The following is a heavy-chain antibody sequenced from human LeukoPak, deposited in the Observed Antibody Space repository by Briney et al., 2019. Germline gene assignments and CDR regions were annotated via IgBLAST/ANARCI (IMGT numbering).Heavy chain of an antibody. CDR1: GGTFSSYA. CDR3: ARGSGVSLGY. J-gene: IGHJ4*02. V-gene: IGHV1-18*01. CDR2: ISAYSGNT. D-gene: IGHD3-10*01. Sequence: ASVKVSCKASGGTFSSYAISWVRQAPGQGLEWMGWISAYSGNTIYAQKLQGRVTMTTDTSTTTAYMELRSLRSDDTAVYYCARGSGVSLGYWGQGTLVTVSS.